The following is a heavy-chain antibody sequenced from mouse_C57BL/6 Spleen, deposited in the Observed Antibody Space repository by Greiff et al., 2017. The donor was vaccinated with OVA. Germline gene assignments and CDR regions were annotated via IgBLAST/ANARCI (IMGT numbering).Heavy chain of an antibody. V-gene: IGHV7-3*01. D-gene: IGHD1-1*01. CDR1: GFTFTDYY. CDR2: IRNKANGYTT. Sequence: EVMLVESGGGLVQPGGSLSLSCAASGFTFTDYYMSWVRQPPGKALEWLGFIRNKANGYTTEYSASVKGRFTISRDNSQSILYLQMNALRAEDSATYYCSRYDGSSLDYYAMDYWGQGTSVTVSS. J-gene: IGHJ4*01. CDR3: SRYDGSSLDYYAMDY.